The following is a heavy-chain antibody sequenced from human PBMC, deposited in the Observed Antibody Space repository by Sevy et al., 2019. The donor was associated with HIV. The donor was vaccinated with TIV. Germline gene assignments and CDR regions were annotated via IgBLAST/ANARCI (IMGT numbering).Heavy chain of an antibody. V-gene: IGHV3-30*03. CDR3: AHSSGLYGYYYGMDV. D-gene: IGHD4-17*01. J-gene: IGHJ6*02. CDR1: GVTFSSYG. CDR2: ISYDGSKK. Sequence: GGSLRLSCAASGVTFSSYGIHWVRQAPGKGLEWVVVISYDGSKKNHAESMKGRFTISRDNSKNTLYLEMSSLRPEDTAVYYCAHSSGLYGYYYGMDVWGQGTTVTVSS.